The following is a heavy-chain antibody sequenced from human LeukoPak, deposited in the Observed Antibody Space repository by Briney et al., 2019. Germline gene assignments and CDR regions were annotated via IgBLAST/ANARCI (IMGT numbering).Heavy chain of an antibody. CDR1: GLTFSNYG. V-gene: IGHV3-23*01. D-gene: IGHD2-2*01. CDR3: ARVVVVVPAAISRYYMDV. Sequence: GGSLRLSCAASGLTFSNYGMSWVRQAPGKGLEWVSDISGSGGSTYYADSVKGRFTISRDNAKNSLYLQMNSLRAEDTAVYYCARVVVVVPAAISRYYMDVWGKGTTVTISS. CDR2: ISGSGGST. J-gene: IGHJ6*03.